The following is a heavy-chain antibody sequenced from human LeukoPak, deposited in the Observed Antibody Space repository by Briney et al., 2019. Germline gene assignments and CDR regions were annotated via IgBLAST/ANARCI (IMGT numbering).Heavy chain of an antibody. J-gene: IGHJ4*02. Sequence: GASVKVSCKTSGYTFTDYYIHWLRLAPGQGLEWMGWINTNSGDTNFAQKFQARVTMTRDTSNSTACMELSSLRSDDTAVYYCGRDRHLDYWGQGTLVTVSS. CDR1: GYTFTDYY. V-gene: IGHV1-2*02. CDR3: GRDRHLDY. CDR2: INTNSGDT.